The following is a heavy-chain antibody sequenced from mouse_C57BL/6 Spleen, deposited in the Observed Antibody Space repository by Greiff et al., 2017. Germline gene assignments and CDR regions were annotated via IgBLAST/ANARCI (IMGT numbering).Heavy chain of an antibody. CDR1: GFSLTSYG. CDR2: IWRGGST. CDR3: AKTGDYYGSSLNWYFGV. Sequence: VQLKQSGPGLVQPSQSLSITCTVSGFSLTSYGVHWVRQSPGKGLEWLGVIWRGGSTDYNAAFMSRLSITKDNSKSQVFFKMNSLQADDTAIYYCAKTGDYYGSSLNWYFGVWGTGTTVTVSS. V-gene: IGHV2-5*01. D-gene: IGHD1-1*01. J-gene: IGHJ1*03.